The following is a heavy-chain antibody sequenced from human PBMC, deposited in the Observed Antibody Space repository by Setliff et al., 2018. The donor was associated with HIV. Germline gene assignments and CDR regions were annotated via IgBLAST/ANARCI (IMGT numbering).Heavy chain of an antibody. V-gene: IGHV4-61*09. Sequence: SETLSLTCTVSGGSIGSGSYYWNWIRQPAGKGPEWIGHVYTSGSINYNPSLKSRVALSVDTTKNQLSLRVYSVIAADAAVYYCARGSYYDSSNYHHRRAFDIWGQGTMVTVSS. J-gene: IGHJ3*02. CDR3: ARGSYYDSSNYHHRRAFDI. CDR2: VYTSGSI. CDR1: GGSIGSGSYY. D-gene: IGHD3-22*01.